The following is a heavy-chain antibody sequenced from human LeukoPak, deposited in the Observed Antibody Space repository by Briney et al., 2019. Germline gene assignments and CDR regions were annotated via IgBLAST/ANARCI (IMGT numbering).Heavy chain of an antibody. CDR1: GFTFSSYG. CDR2: ISYDGSNK. CDR3: AKDAPYCSGGSCYSDAFDI. Sequence: SGGSLRLSCAASGFTFSSYGMHWARQAPGKGLEWVAVISYDGSNKYYADSVKGRFTISRDNSKNTLYLQMNSLRAEDTAVYYCAKDAPYCSGGSCYSDAFDIWGQGTMVTVSS. D-gene: IGHD2-15*01. J-gene: IGHJ3*02. V-gene: IGHV3-30*18.